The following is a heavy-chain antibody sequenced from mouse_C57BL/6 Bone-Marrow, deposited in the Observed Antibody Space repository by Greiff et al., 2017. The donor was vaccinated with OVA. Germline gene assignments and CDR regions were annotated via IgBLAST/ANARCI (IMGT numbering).Heavy chain of an antibody. CDR1: GYTFTDYE. Sequence: LVESGAELVRPGASVTLSCKASGYTFTDYEMHWVKQTPVHGLEWIGAIDPETGGTAYNQKFKGKAILTADKSSSTAYMELRSLTSEDSAVYYCTRDYSNLYYAMDYWGQGTSVTVSS. CDR3: TRDYSNLYYAMDY. D-gene: IGHD2-5*01. J-gene: IGHJ4*01. CDR2: IDPETGGT. V-gene: IGHV1-15*01.